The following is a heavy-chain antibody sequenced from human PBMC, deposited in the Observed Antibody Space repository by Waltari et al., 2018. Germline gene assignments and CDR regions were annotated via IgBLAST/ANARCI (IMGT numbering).Heavy chain of an antibody. D-gene: IGHD1-26*01. J-gene: IGHJ4*02. CDR3: AKGISGTNSGIDF. CDR2: MSGSTGST. CDR1: GFTFSNYS. Sequence: EVQLLESGGGLVQPGGSLRLPCAASGFTFSNYSMSWVRQAPGKGLEWVSLMSGSTGSTYYADSVKGRFTISRDNSKNTLYLQMNSLRAEDTAVFYCAKGISGTNSGIDFWGQGTLVTVSS. V-gene: IGHV3-23*01.